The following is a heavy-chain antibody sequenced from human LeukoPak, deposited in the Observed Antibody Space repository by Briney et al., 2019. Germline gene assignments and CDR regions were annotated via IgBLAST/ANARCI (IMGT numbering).Heavy chain of an antibody. CDR2: IKEDGREK. CDR3: AKEQTSSGYFDY. Sequence: GGSLRLSCAASGFTISRYWMAWVRQAPGKGLEWVAHIKEDGREKNYVDPVKGRFTISRDNPKNTLYLLMNSLSAEDTALYYCAKEQTSSGYFDYWGQGTLVTVSS. V-gene: IGHV3-7*05. CDR1: GFTISRYW. J-gene: IGHJ4*02. D-gene: IGHD3-10*01.